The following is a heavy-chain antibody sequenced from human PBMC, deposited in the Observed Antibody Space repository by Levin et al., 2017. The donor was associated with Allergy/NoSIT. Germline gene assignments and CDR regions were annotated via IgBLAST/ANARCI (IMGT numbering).Heavy chain of an antibody. V-gene: IGHV3-23*01. Sequence: GGSLRLSCAASGFTFSSYAISWVRQAPGKGLEWVSAISGSGGSTYYADSVKGRFTISRDNSKNTLYLQVNSLRAEDTAVYYCAKEGAGGSYADYWGQGTLVTVSP. J-gene: IGHJ4*02. CDR1: GFTFSSYA. D-gene: IGHD1-26*01. CDR3: AKEGAGGSYADY. CDR2: ISGSGGST.